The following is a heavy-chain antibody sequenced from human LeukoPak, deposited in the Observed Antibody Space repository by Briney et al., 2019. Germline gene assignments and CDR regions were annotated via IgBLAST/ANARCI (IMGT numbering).Heavy chain of an antibody. D-gene: IGHD6-13*01. V-gene: IGHV4-39*07. J-gene: IGHJ1*01. CDR2: IYYSGST. Sequence: SETLSLTCTVSGGSISSSSYYWGWIRQPPGKGLEWIGSIYYSGSTYYNPSLKSRVTISVDTSKNQFSLKLSSVTAADTAVYYCASSTLWGIAAAGRGKYFQHWGQGTLVTVSS. CDR1: GGSISSSSYY. CDR3: ASSTLWGIAAAGRGKYFQH.